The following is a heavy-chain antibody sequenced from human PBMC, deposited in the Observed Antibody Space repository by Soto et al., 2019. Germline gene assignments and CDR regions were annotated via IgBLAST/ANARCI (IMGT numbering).Heavy chain of an antibody. J-gene: IGHJ5*02. CDR3: ARERTVLLWFGESSWFDP. CDR1: CASFSGYY. CDR2: INHSGST. D-gene: IGHD3-10*01. Sequence: SETLSLTCAFYCASFSGYYWSWIRQPPGKGLEWIGEINHSGSTNYNPSLKSRVTISVDTSKNQFSLKLSSVTAADTAVYYCARERTVLLWFGESSWFDPWGQGTLVTVS. V-gene: IGHV4-34*01.